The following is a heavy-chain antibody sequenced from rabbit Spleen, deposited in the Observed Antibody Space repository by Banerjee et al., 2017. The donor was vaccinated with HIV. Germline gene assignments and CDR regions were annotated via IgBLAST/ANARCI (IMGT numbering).Heavy chain of an antibody. CDR3: ARGSATMTMVITGYYFSL. J-gene: IGHJ4*01. Sequence: QSLEESGGDLVKPGASLTLTCTASGFSLTYNNVMCWVRQAPGKGLEWIGCINTSSGGAAYATWAKGRFTVSKTSSTTVTLQMTSLTAADTATYFCARGSATMTMVITGYYFSLWGQGTLVTVS. CDR1: GFSLTYNNV. V-gene: IGHV1S40*01. CDR2: INTSSGGA. D-gene: IGHD2-1*01.